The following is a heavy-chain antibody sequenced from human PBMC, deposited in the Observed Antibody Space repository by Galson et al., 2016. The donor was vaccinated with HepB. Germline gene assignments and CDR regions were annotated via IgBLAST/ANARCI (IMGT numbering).Heavy chain of an antibody. CDR1: GITFSSCA. CDR3: AREFAVRRGYNYGYCAH. D-gene: IGHD5-18*01. J-gene: IGHJ1*01. V-gene: IGHV3-30-3*01. Sequence: SLRLSCAASGITFSSCAMHWVRQAPGKGLEWVAVISYDGSDNYYADSVKGRFTISRDNSKNTLYLQMNSLRPEDTAVYYCAREFAVRRGYNYGYCAHWGQGALVTVSS. CDR2: ISYDGSDN.